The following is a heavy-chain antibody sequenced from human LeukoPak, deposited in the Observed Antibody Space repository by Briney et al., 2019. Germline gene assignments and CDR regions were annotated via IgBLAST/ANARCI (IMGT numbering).Heavy chain of an antibody. CDR3: ARAGYSRFVDDLDY. J-gene: IGHJ4*02. CDR2: ISAYNGNT. Sequence: ASVKVSCKASGYIFTNYGINSLRQAPGQGLEWMGWISAYNGNTKYTQKLQDRVTMTTDSSTSTAYMELKTLRSDDTAVYFCARAGYSRFVDDLDYWGQGTLVIVSS. D-gene: IGHD1-26*01. CDR1: GYIFTNYG. V-gene: IGHV1-18*01.